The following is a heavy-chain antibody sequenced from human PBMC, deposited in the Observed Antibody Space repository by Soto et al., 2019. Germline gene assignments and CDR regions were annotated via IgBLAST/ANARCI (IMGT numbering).Heavy chain of an antibody. CDR2: INHTGGT. CDR3: ATRITVFGLLIPPFDP. Sequence: SETLSLTCAVYGGSVNGYYWNWIRQPPGTGLEWIGEINHTGGTHYNPSLKSRVTMSVDTSKNQFSLRLSSVTAADTAIYYCATRITVFGLLIPPFDPWGQGTQVTASS. CDR1: GGSVNGYY. J-gene: IGHJ5*02. V-gene: IGHV4-34*01. D-gene: IGHD3-3*01.